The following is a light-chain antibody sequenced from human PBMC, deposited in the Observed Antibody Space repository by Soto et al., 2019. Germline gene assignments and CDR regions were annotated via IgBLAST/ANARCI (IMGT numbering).Light chain of an antibody. J-gene: IGLJ3*02. V-gene: IGLV3-1*01. CDR3: QAWDSSPG. Sequence: SYELTQPPSVSVSPGQTASITCSGDKSGDKYACWYQQKPGQSPVLVIYQDSKRPSGIPERFSGSNSGNTATLTISGTQAMDEADYYCQAWDSSPGFGGGTKLTVL. CDR2: QDS. CDR1: KSGDKY.